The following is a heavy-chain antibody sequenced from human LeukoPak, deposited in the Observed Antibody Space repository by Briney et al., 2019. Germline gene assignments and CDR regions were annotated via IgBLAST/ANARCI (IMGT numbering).Heavy chain of an antibody. Sequence: GGSLRLPCAASGFTFSNYGMHWVRQAPGKGLEWVAIIWYDGSNKYYADSVKGRFTISRDNSKNTLYLQMNSLRAEDTAVYYCARDGGYGGNPNDAFDMWGQGTMVTVSS. J-gene: IGHJ3*02. D-gene: IGHD4-23*01. CDR2: IWYDGSNK. CDR3: ARDGGYGGNPNDAFDM. CDR1: GFTFSNYG. V-gene: IGHV3-33*01.